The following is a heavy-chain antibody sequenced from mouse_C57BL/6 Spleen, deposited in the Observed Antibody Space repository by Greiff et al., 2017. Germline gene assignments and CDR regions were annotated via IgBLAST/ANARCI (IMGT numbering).Heavy chain of an antibody. V-gene: IGHV3-6*01. CDR3: AREGYGSSYYYAMDY. CDR1: GYSITSGYY. CDR2: ISYDGSN. D-gene: IGHD1-1*01. J-gene: IGHJ4*01. Sequence: VQLQQSGPGPVKPSQSLSLTCSVTGYSITSGYYWNWIRQFPGNKLEWMGYISYDGSNNYNPSLKNRISITRDTSKNQFFLKLNSVTTEDTATYYCAREGYGSSYYYAMDYWGQGTSVTVSS.